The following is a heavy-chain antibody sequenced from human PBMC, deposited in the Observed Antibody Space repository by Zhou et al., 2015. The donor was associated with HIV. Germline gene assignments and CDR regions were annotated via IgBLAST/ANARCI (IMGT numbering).Heavy chain of an antibody. CDR2: ISWHRI. CDR3: AKDINNIWGYFAL. V-gene: IGHV3-9*01. D-gene: IGHD1/OR15-1a*01. CDR1: GFTFDDYA. J-gene: IGHJ2*01. Sequence: EVQLVESGGGLVQPGRSLRLSCAASGFTFDDYAIHWVRQAPGKGLEWVAGISWHRIAYADSVKGRFTISRDNAKNSLYLQMNSLRTEDTALYYCAKDINNIWGYFALWAVAPWSLSPQ.